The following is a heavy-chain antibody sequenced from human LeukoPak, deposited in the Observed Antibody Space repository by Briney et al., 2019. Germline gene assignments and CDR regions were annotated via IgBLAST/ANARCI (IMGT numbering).Heavy chain of an antibody. Sequence: PSETLSLTCAVYGGSFSGYYWSWIRQPPGKGLEWIGEINHSGSTNYNPSLKSRVTMSVDTSKNQFSLKLSSVTAADTAVYYCARNPNTLSPYCGGDRYPDDAFDIWGQGTMVTVSS. CDR2: INHSGST. CDR1: GGSFSGYY. D-gene: IGHD2-21*01. J-gene: IGHJ3*02. CDR3: ARNPNTLSPYCGGDRYPDDAFDI. V-gene: IGHV4-34*01.